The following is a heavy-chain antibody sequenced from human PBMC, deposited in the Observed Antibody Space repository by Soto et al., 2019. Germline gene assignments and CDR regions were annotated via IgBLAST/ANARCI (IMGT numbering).Heavy chain of an antibody. V-gene: IGHV3-23*01. J-gene: IGHJ5*02. D-gene: IGHD6-19*01. CDR3: AQGGYSSGWYLDLAT. CDR1: GFTFDNYA. Sequence: EVQLLESGGGLVQPGGSLRLSCAASGFTFDNYAMTWVRQAPGKGLEWVSALTASGTNTHYADSVKDRFVIFRDNSKNTLYLQMHRLTAADTAIYFSAQGGYSSGWYLDLATWGQGTLVTVSS. CDR2: LTASGTNT.